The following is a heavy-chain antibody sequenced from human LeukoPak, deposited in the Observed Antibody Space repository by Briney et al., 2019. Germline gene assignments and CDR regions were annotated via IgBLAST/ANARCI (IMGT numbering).Heavy chain of an antibody. V-gene: IGHV3-23*01. CDR1: GFTFSSYA. D-gene: IGHD3-22*01. CDR3: AKPSGYPDL. J-gene: IGHJ4*02. Sequence: GGSLRLSCAASGFTFSSYAMGWVRQAPGKGLEWVSAISGSGGSTYYAGSVKGRFTISRDNSKNTLYLQMNSLRAEVTALYYCAKPSGYPDLWGQGTLVTVSS. CDR2: ISGSGGST.